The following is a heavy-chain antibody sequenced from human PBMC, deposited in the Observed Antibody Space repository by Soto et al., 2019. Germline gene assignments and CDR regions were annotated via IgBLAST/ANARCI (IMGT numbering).Heavy chain of an antibody. V-gene: IGHV1-8*01. D-gene: IGHD3-10*01. CDR2: VNPNNGDT. CDR3: AKVSRKGSAIDFDY. Sequence: QVQLVQSGAELKKPGASVKVSCKASGYTFSNYDMNWVRQATGQGPEWIGWVNPNNGDTGYAQKVQARVTPPTDISTTPAYMELTSLRSEDTAIYYCAKVSRKGSAIDFDYWGQGTLITVSS. J-gene: IGHJ4*02. CDR1: GYTFSNYD.